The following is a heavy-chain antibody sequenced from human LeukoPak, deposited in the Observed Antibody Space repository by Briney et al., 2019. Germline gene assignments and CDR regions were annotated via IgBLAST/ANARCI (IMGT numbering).Heavy chain of an antibody. CDR1: GFTFSSYE. CDR2: ISSSGSTI. D-gene: IGHD3-22*01. CDR3: ARADLYCSSSGCARRAFDI. J-gene: IGHJ3*02. Sequence: QPGGSLRLSCAASGFTFSSYEMNWVRQAPGKGLEWVSYISSSGSTIYYADSVKGRFTISRDNAKNSLYLQMNSLRAEDTAVYYCARADLYCSSSGCARRAFDIWGQGTMVTVSS. V-gene: IGHV3-48*03.